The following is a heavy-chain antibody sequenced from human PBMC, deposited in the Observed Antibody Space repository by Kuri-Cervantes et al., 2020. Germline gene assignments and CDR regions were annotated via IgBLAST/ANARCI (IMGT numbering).Heavy chain of an antibody. V-gene: IGHV1-69*05. CDR1: GYTFTNYG. CDR3: ARGGRVYNWFDP. D-gene: IGHD1-26*01. CDR2: IIPIFGTA. J-gene: IGHJ5*02. Sequence: SVKVSCKASGYTFTNYGINWVRQAPGQGLEWMGGIIPIFGTANYAQKFQGRVTITTDESTSTAYMELSSLRSEDTAVYYCARGGRVYNWFDPWGQGTLVTVSS.